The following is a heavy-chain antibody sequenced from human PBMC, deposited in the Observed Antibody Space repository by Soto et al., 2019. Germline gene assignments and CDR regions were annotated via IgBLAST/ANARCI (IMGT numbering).Heavy chain of an antibody. J-gene: IGHJ4*02. CDR3: ARGLLCSSTSCYGGYYFDY. D-gene: IGHD2-2*01. CDR2: IIPIFGTA. Sequence: SVKVSCKASGGTFSSYAISWVRQAPGQGLEWMGGIIPIFGTANYAQKFQGRVTITADESTSTAYMELSSLRSEDTAVYYCARGLLCSSTSCYGGYYFDYWGQGTLVTVSS. V-gene: IGHV1-69*13. CDR1: GGTFSSYA.